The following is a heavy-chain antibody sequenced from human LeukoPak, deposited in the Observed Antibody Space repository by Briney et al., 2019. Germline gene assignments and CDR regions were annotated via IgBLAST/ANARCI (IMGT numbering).Heavy chain of an antibody. CDR1: GFTFSSYA. V-gene: IGHV3-23*01. D-gene: IGHD3-22*01. CDR3: ARGRYYDNSVYYYFDY. J-gene: IGHJ4*02. Sequence: GGSLRLSCAASGFTFSSYAMSLVRQAPGMGLAWVSAISGSGGSTYYADSVKGRFTISRDTSKNTLYLQMNSLRAEDTAVYYCARGRYYDNSVYYYFDYWGQGTLVTVSS. CDR2: ISGSGGST.